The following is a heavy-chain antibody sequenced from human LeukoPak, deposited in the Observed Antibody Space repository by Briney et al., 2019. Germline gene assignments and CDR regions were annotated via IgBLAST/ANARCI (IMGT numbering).Heavy chain of an antibody. CDR1: GFTFSNYG. D-gene: IGHD2-2*01. V-gene: IGHV3-30*02. J-gene: IGHJ4*02. Sequence: GGSLRLSCAASGFTFSNYGMHWVRQAPGKGLEWVAFIRYDGSNKYYADSVEGRFTISRDNSKNTLYLQMDSLRAEDTAVYYCTRETVVVATASLGYWGLGPLVTVSS. CDR3: TRETVVVATASLGY. CDR2: IRYDGSNK.